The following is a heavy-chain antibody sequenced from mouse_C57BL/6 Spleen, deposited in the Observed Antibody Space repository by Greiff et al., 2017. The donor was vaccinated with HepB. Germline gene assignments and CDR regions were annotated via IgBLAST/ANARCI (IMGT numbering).Heavy chain of an antibody. CDR3: ARRGYYGSSYGGTMDY. V-gene: IGHV1-9*01. D-gene: IGHD1-1*01. J-gene: IGHJ4*01. CDR2: ILPGSGST. CDR1: GYTFTGYW. Sequence: VQLQQSGAELMKPGASVKLSCKATGYTFTGYWIEWVKQRPGHGLEWIGEILPGSGSTNYNEKFKGKATFTADTSSNTAYMQLSSLTTEDSAIYYWARRGYYGSSYGGTMDYWGQGTSVTVSS.